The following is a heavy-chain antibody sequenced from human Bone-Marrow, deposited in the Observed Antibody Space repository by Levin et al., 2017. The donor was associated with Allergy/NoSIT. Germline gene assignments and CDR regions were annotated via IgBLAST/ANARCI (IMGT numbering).Heavy chain of an antibody. CDR3: ASRPGEDPYYFDY. CDR2: IRGRGDTT. J-gene: IGHJ4*02. CDR1: GFTLSDYG. Sequence: PGGSLRLSCVVSGFTLSDYGTSWVRQAPGKGLEWVSSIRGRGDTTYYADSVKGRFTISRDNSKNTLYLQMNNLRAEDTALYYCASRPGEDPYYFDYWGQGTLVTVSS. D-gene: IGHD7-27*01. V-gene: IGHV3-23*01.